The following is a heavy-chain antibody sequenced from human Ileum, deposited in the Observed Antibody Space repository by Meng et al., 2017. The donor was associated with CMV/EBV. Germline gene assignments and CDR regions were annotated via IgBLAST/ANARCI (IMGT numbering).Heavy chain of an antibody. CDR3: TRDGTTTNERGYTY. D-gene: IGHD2-8*01. V-gene: IGHV1-2*02. Sequence: QGQLGQSGAEVKKPGASMKVSCKASGYSFTVYYIHWVRKAPGKGPEWMGWINTNTGVTKYEHKFQGRVTLTRDTSISTTYMEFNGLTSDDTAVYYCTRDGTTTNERGYTYWGQGTLVTVSS. J-gene: IGHJ4*02. CDR2: INTNTGVT. CDR1: GYSFTVYY.